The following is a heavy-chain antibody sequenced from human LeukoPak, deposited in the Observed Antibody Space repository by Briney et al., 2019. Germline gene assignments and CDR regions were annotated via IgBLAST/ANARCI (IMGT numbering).Heavy chain of an antibody. D-gene: IGHD6-19*01. CDR3: ARADPLAVAGNWFDP. J-gene: IGHJ5*02. Sequence: GGSLRLSCAASGFTFSSYAMHWVRQAPGKGLGWVAVISYDGSNKYYADSVKGRFTISRDNSKNTLYLQMNSLKSEDTAVYYCARADPLAVAGNWFDPWGQGTLVTVSS. CDR1: GFTFSSYA. V-gene: IGHV3-30*04. CDR2: ISYDGSNK.